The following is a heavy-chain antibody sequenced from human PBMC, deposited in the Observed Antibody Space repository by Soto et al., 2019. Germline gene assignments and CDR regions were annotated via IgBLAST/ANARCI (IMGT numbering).Heavy chain of an antibody. V-gene: IGHV3-21*01. Sequence: EVQLVESGGGLVKPGGSLRLSCAASGFTFSSYSMNWVRQAPGKGLEWVSSISSSSSYIYYADSVKGRFTISRDNAKNSLYLQMNSRRAEDTAVYYCSRVLEWELPNFDYWGQGTLVTVSS. CDR1: GFTFSSYS. J-gene: IGHJ4*02. D-gene: IGHD1-26*01. CDR3: SRVLEWELPNFDY. CDR2: ISSSSSYI.